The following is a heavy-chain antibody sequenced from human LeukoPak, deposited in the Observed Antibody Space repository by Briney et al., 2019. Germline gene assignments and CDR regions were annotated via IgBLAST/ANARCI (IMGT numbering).Heavy chain of an antibody. Sequence: SGTLSLTCAVSGDSISSNHWWSWVRQPPGKGLEWIGEIHHSGSTNYNPSLMSRVTISVDTSKNLFSLKLRSVSATDTAVYYCAREGKDYFDIPGYYFFDYWGQGALVTVSS. J-gene: IGHJ4*02. V-gene: IGHV4-4*02. CDR1: GDSISSNHW. CDR2: IHHSGST. D-gene: IGHD3-22*01. CDR3: AREGKDYFDIPGYYFFDY.